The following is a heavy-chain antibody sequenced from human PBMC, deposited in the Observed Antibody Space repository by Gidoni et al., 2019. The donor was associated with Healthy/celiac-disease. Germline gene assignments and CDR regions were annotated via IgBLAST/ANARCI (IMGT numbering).Heavy chain of an antibody. J-gene: IGHJ6*02. V-gene: IGHV3-43*01. Sequence: EVQLVESGGVVVPPGGSLRLSCAASGFTFDDSPLHWVRQAPGKGLEWVSLSSWDGGSTYYADSVKGRFTISRDNSKNSLYLQMNSLRTEDTALYYCAKGQSYSGYDYQVYYYYGMDVWGQGTTVTVSS. D-gene: IGHD5-12*01. CDR2: SSWDGGST. CDR3: AKGQSYSGYDYQVYYYYGMDV. CDR1: GFTFDDSP.